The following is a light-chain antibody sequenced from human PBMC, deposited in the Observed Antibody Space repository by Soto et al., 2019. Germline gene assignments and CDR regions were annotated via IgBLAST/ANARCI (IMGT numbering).Light chain of an antibody. J-gene: IGKJ1*01. CDR2: GAS. CDR1: QSVRSN. Sequence: EIVMTQYPATLSVSPGERATLSCRASQSVRSNLAWDQKKPGQAPRLLIYGASTRATGIPARFIGSGSGTEFTLTISSLQSEDFAVYYCQQYNNWPPWTFGQGTKVEIK. V-gene: IGKV3-15*01. CDR3: QQYNNWPPWT.